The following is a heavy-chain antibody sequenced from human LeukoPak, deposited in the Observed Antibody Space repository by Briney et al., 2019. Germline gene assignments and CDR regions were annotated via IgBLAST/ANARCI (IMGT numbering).Heavy chain of an antibody. D-gene: IGHD2-2*01. CDR3: AKLFVVVPAAPVPYFDY. V-gene: IGHV3-23*01. CDR1: GFTFSRYA. Sequence: GGSLRLSCAASGFTFSRYAMSWVRQAPGKGLEWVSAISGSGGSTYYADSVKGRFTISRDNSKNTLYLQMNSLRAEDTAVYYCAKLFVVVPAAPVPYFDYWGQGTLVTVSS. CDR2: ISGSGGST. J-gene: IGHJ4*02.